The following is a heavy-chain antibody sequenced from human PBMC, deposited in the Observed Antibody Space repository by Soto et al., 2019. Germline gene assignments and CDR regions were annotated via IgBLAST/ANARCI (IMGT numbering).Heavy chain of an antibody. CDR1: GFSLSTSGVG. CDR3: AHRLRSLNSPWFDP. CDR2: IYWDDDK. D-gene: IGHD1-26*01. Sequence: QITLKESGPTLVKPTQTLTLTCTFSGFSLSTSGVGVGWVRQPPGKALEWLALIYWDDDKWYSPSLKTRLTITKDTSKNQVVLTQTNMDPVDTATYYCAHRLRSLNSPWFDPWGQGTLVTVSS. V-gene: IGHV2-5*02. J-gene: IGHJ5*02.